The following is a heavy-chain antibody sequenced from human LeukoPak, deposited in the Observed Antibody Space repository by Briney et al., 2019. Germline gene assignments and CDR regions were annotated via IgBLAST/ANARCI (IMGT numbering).Heavy chain of an antibody. CDR2: SYNSANT. V-gene: IGHV4-59*08. J-gene: IGHJ3*01. CDR3: ARLLSSRSDGNGYYYGHDAFDV. CDR1: GDSISSSY. Sequence: PSETLSLTCSVSGDSISSSYWSWIRQPPGKGLEWIGNSYNSANTNYNPSLQSRFTMSVDTSKSQFSLQLTSVSAADTAGHYCARLLSSRSDGNGYYYGHDAFDVWGQGTLVTVSS. D-gene: IGHD3-22*01.